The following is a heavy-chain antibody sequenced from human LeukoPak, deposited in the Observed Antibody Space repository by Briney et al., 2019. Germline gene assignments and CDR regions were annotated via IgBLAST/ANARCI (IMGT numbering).Heavy chain of an antibody. CDR2: ISSSSSYI. CDR1: GFTFSSYS. D-gene: IGHD2-2*01. Sequence: GGSLRLSCAASGFTFSSYSMNWVRQAPGKGLEWVSSISSSSSYIYYADSVKGRFTISRDNAKNSLYLQMNSLRAEDTAVYYCARGVVPAATVGRCGHYFDYWGQGTLVTVSS. J-gene: IGHJ4*02. V-gene: IGHV3-21*01. CDR3: ARGVVPAATVGRCGHYFDY.